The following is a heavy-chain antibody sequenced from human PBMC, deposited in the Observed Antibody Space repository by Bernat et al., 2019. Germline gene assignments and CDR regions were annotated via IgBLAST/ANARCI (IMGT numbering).Heavy chain of an antibody. CDR3: ARGGLWTYYYYGMDV. V-gene: IGHV3-30-3*01. Sequence: VQLLESGGGLVQPGGSLRLSCAASGFTFSSYAMSWVRQAPGKGLEWVAVISYDGSNKYHADSLKGRFTISRDNAENTLYLQMNSLRAEDTAVYYCARGGLWTYYYYGMDVWGQGTTVTVSS. J-gene: IGHJ6*02. CDR2: ISYDGSNK. D-gene: IGHD3/OR15-3a*01. CDR1: GFTFSSYA.